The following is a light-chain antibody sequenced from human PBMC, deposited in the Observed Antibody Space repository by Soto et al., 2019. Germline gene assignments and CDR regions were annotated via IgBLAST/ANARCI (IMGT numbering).Light chain of an antibody. V-gene: IGKV3-11*01. Sequence: EIVLTQSPGTLSLSPGERATLSCRASQIVSSTYLAWFQQKPGQAPRLLIYGASNRATGIPARFSGSGSGTDFTLTISSLEPEDFAVYYCQQRSNWPITVGQGTRLEIK. CDR3: QQRSNWPIT. CDR1: QIVSSTY. J-gene: IGKJ5*01. CDR2: GAS.